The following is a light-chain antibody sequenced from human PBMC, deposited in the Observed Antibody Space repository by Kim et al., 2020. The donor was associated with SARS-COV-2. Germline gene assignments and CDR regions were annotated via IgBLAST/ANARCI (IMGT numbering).Light chain of an antibody. Sequence: TLSLSPGERATLSCRASQSVSSSYLAWYQQKPGQAPRLLIYGASSSATGIPDRFSGSGSGTDFTLTISRLEPEDFAVYYCQHQGTFGQGTKVDIK. V-gene: IGKV3-20*01. J-gene: IGKJ1*01. CDR1: QSVSSSY. CDR3: QHQGT. CDR2: GAS.